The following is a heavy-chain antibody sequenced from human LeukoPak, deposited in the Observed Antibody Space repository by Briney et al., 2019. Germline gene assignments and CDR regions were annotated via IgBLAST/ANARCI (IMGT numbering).Heavy chain of an antibody. D-gene: IGHD2-15*01. V-gene: IGHV1-69*13. CDR1: GGTFHSYI. CDR3: ARDQRPSCLGGICYSGDY. J-gene: IGHJ4*02. CDR2: IVPIIGTA. Sequence: GASVNVSCKASGGTFHSYIVTWARQAPGQGLEWMGGIVPIIGTANYAQKFQGRVTITADDSTSTAYMELRSLRSEDTAIYYCARDQRPSCLGGICYSGDYWGQGTLVTVTS.